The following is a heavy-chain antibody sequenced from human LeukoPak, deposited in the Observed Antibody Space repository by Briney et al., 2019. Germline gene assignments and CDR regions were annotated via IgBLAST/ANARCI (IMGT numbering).Heavy chain of an antibody. CDR3: ARNYDSSGYGYYYYAMDV. V-gene: IGHV3-66*01. D-gene: IGHD3-22*01. CDR1: GFSVSSKY. J-gene: IGHJ6*02. Sequence: PGWSLRLSCAASGFSVSSKYMSWVRQGPGKGLEGVSVMYSGGSTYYAVSVKGRFTISRDNPKNTLYLQMNSLRAEDTAVYYCARNYDSSGYGYYYYAMDVWGQGTTVTVSS. CDR2: MYSGGST.